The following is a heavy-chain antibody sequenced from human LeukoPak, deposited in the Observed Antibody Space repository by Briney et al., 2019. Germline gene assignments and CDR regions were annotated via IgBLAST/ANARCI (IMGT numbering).Heavy chain of an antibody. CDR2: IRYDGSNK. CDR3: AKDYTMVRGVIIKPLGK. J-gene: IGHJ4*02. V-gene: IGHV3-30*02. D-gene: IGHD3-10*01. Sequence: GGSLRLSCAASGFTFSSYGMHWVRQAPGKGLEWVAFIRYDGSNKYYADSVKGRFTISRDNSKNTLYLQMNSLRAEDTAVYYCAKDYTMVRGVIIKPLGKWGQGTLVTVSS. CDR1: GFTFSSYG.